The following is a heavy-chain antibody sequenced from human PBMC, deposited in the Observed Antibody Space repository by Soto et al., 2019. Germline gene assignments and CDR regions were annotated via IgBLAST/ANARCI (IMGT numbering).Heavy chain of an antibody. Sequence: SQTLSLTCTVAGGSISSGCYYWSWNRQHPGKGLEWIGYIYYSGSTNYNPSLKSRVTISVDTSKNQFSLKLSSVTAADTAVYYCAREILGTQGWFDPWGQGTLVTVSS. CDR3: AREILGTQGWFDP. CDR2: IYYSGST. D-gene: IGHD3-16*01. V-gene: IGHV4-61*01. CDR1: GGSISSGCYY. J-gene: IGHJ5*02.